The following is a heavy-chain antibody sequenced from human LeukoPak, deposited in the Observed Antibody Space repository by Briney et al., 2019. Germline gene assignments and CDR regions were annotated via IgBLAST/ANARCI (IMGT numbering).Heavy chain of an antibody. CDR2: ISWNSGSI. J-gene: IGHJ1*01. CDR1: GFTFDDYA. D-gene: IGHD3-22*01. V-gene: IGHV3-9*01. Sequence: GGSLRLSCAASGFTFDDYAMHWVRQAPGKGLEWVSGISWNSGSIGYADSVKGRFTISRDNAKNSLYLQMNSLRAEDTALYYCAKDILQYYYDSSGYYCEPGYFQHWGQGTLVTVSS. CDR3: AKDILQYYYDSSGYYCEPGYFQH.